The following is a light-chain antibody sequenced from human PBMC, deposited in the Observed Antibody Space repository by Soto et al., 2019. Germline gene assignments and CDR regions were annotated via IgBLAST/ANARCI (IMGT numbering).Light chain of an antibody. CDR2: EVT. J-gene: IGLJ1*01. Sequence: QSALTQPASVSGSPGQSITIFCTGTSSDIGNSKYVSWYQHHPGKAPKLMIYEVTYRPSGVSNRFSGSKSGNTASLTVSGLQADDEADYYCSSYSSSGTLYVFGTGTKVTVL. CDR3: SSYSSSGTLYV. V-gene: IGLV2-14*01. CDR1: SSDIGNSKY.